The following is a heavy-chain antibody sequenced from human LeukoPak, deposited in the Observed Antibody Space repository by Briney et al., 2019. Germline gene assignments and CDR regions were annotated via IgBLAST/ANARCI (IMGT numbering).Heavy chain of an antibody. CDR1: GGSLSSYY. CDR3: ARTIAAAAPIDY. CDR2: IYYGGST. Sequence: PSGTPSLTCPVSGGSLSSYYWSWIRQPPGKGLEWIGYIYYGGSTNYNPSLKSRVTISVDTSKNQFSLKLSSVTAADTAVYYCARTIAAAAPIDYWGQGTLVTVSS. V-gene: IGHV4-59*08. J-gene: IGHJ4*02. D-gene: IGHD6-13*01.